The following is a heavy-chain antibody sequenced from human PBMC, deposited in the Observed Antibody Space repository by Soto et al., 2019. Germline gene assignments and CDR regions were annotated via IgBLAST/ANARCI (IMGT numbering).Heavy chain of an antibody. V-gene: IGHV4-31*03. Sequence: PSETLSLTCTVSGGSISSGGYYWSWIRQHPGKGLEWIGYIYYSGSTYYNPSLKSRVTISVDTSKNQFSLKLSSVTAADTAVYYCASYCCSYDSSGYYYANFDYWGQGTLVTVSS. CDR3: ASYCCSYDSSGYYYANFDY. J-gene: IGHJ4*02. CDR2: IYYSGST. CDR1: GGSISSGGYY. D-gene: IGHD3-22*01.